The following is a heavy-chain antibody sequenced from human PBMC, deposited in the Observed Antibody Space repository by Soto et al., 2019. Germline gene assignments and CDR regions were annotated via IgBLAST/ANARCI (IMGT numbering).Heavy chain of an antibody. D-gene: IGHD3-9*01. V-gene: IGHV4-31*03. CDR2: IYYSGST. J-gene: IGHJ6*02. Sequence: QVQLQESGPGLVKPSQTLSLTCTVSGGSISSGGYYWSWIRQHPGKGLEWIGYIYYSGSTYYNPSLKSRVTISVDTSKNQFSLKLSSVTAADTAVYYCARGPSDRYFDLYYYGMDVWGQGTTVTVSS. CDR1: GGSISSGGYY. CDR3: ARGPSDRYFDLYYYGMDV.